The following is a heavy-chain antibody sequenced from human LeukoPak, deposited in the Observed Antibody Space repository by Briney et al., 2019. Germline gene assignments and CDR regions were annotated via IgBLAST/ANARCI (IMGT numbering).Heavy chain of an antibody. V-gene: IGHV4-4*07. D-gene: IGHD6-13*01. CDR2: MYSNGPT. CDR1: GGSIHGFC. J-gene: IGHJ2*01. CDR3: AREVEQQLPSYWHFDL. Sequence: SETLSLTCSVSGGSIHGFCWSWIRQPAGKGLQCIARMYSNGPTHYNSSLKNRVSLSVDTSKNYISLKLTSATAADSAVYYCAREVEQQLPSYWHFDLWGRGTLVTVSS.